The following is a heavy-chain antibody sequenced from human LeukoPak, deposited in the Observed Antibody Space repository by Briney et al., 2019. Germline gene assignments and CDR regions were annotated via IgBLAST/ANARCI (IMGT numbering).Heavy chain of an antibody. CDR1: GGSISSYY. Sequence: SETLSLTCTVSGGSISSYYWSWIRQPPGKGLEWIGYISYSGSTNYSPSLKSRVTISVDTSKNQFSLKLSSVTAADTAVYYCARVKEGEGTTAGIDYWGQGTLVTVSS. D-gene: IGHD4-17*01. J-gene: IGHJ4*02. CDR2: ISYSGST. CDR3: ARVKEGEGTTAGIDY. V-gene: IGHV4-59*01.